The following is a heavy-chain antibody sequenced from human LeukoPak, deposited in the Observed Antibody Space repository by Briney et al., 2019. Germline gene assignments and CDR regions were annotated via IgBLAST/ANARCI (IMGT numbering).Heavy chain of an antibody. V-gene: IGHV3-30*04. CDR1: GFTFSSYA. J-gene: IGHJ4*02. CDR2: ISYDGSNK. D-gene: IGHD4-17*01. Sequence: PGGSLRLSCAASGFTFSSYATHWVRQAPGKGLEWVAVISYDGSNKYYADSVKGRFTISRDNSKNTLYLQMNSLRAEDTAVYYCARSTASLAPYDYWGQGTLVTVSS. CDR3: ARSTASLAPYDY.